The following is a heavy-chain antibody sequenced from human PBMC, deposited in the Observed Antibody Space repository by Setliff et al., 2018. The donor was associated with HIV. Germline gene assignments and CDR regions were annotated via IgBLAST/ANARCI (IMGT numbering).Heavy chain of an antibody. J-gene: IGHJ4*02. CDR2: FDHEEGKI. Sequence: GASVKVSCKVSGDTLTKLSIYWVRQAPGKGLEWMGGFDHEEGKIIYAQKFQGRVSMTEDTSTDTAYMDLSILRSDDTAVYYCAAPSSVYIFGVLAPVSFDYWGQGTLVTVSS. D-gene: IGHD3-3*02. V-gene: IGHV1-24*01. CDR3: AAPSSVYIFGVLAPVSFDY. CDR1: GDTLTKLS.